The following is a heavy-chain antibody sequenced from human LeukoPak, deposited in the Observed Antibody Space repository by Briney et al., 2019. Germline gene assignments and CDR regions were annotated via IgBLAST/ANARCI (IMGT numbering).Heavy chain of an antibody. V-gene: IGHV1-18*01. CDR1: GYTFTSHG. CDR3: ARDRRYFDWLLSIRDAFDI. J-gene: IGHJ3*02. CDR2: ISVYNGNT. D-gene: IGHD3-9*01. Sequence: ASVKVSCKASGYTFTSHGISWVRQAPGQGLEWMGWISVYNGNTNYAQKVQGRVTMTTDTSTNTAYMELRSLRSDDTAVYYCARDRRYFDWLLSIRDAFDIWGQGTMVTVSS.